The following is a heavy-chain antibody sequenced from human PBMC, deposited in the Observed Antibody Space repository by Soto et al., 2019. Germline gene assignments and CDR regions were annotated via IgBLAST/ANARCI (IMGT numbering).Heavy chain of an antibody. CDR1: GGSFGGYY. Sequence: LKASETLSLTCAVYGGSFGGYYWSWIRQPPGKGLEWIGEINHSGSTNYNPSLKSRVTISVDTSKNQFSLKLSSVTAAEMAVYYCARGGRDTAMDARYYFDYWGQGTLDTVSS. D-gene: IGHD5-18*01. CDR3: ARGGRDTAMDARYYFDY. CDR2: INHSGST. V-gene: IGHV4-34*01. J-gene: IGHJ4*02.